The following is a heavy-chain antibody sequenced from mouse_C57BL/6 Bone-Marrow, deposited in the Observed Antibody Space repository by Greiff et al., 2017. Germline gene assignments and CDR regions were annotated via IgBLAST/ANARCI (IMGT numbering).Heavy chain of an antibody. Sequence: QVQLQQSGPELVKPGASVKLSCKASGYTFTSYDINWVKQRPGQGLEWIGWIYPRDGSTKYNEKFKGKATLTVDTSSSAAYMEIHSLRSENSAVYFGARIEFDASVGAYYFDVWGTGTTVTVSS. D-gene: IGHD6-2*01. V-gene: IGHV1-85*01. J-gene: IGHJ1*03. CDR1: GYTFTSYD. CDR3: ARIEFDASVGAYYFDV. CDR2: IYPRDGST.